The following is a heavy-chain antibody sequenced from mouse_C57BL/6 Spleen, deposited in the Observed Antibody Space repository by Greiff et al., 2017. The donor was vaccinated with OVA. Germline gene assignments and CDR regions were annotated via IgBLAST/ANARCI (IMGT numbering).Heavy chain of an antibody. CDR1: GFTFSSYG. CDR3: AGYDYGVYFDV. V-gene: IGHV5-6*01. J-gene: IGHJ1*03. D-gene: IGHD2-4*01. Sequence: EVQLVQSGGDLVKPGGSLKLSCAASGFTFSSYGMSWVSQTPDKRLEWVGTISTGGSYTYYPDSVKGRSTISRDNANNTLYLQMSSLKCEDAAMYYCAGYDYGVYFDVWGTGTTVTVSS. CDR2: ISTGGSYT.